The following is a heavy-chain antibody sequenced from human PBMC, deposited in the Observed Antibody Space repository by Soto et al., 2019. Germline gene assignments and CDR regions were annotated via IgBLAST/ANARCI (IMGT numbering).Heavy chain of an antibody. CDR1: GFTFSSYS. D-gene: IGHD3-3*01. J-gene: IGHJ4*02. V-gene: IGHV3-21*01. Sequence: GRSLRLSCAASGFTFSSYSMNWVRQAPGKGLEWVSSISSSSSYIYYADSVKGRFTISRDNAKNSLYLQMNSLRAEDTAVYYCAGTVTIFGVVDYLGQGTLVTVS. CDR2: ISSSSSYI. CDR3: AGTVTIFGVVDY.